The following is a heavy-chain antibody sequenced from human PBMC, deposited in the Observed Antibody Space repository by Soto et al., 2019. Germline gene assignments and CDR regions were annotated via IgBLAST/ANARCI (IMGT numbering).Heavy chain of an antibody. Sequence: SETLSLTCTVSGGSISSYYWSWIRQPPGKGLEWIGYIYYSGSTNYNPSLKSRVTISVDTSKNQFSLKLSSVTAADTAVYYCTRSQLVGATRALDYWGQGTLVTVSS. CDR1: GGSISSYY. D-gene: IGHD1-26*01. J-gene: IGHJ4*02. CDR3: TRSQLVGATRALDY. CDR2: IYYSGST. V-gene: IGHV4-59*01.